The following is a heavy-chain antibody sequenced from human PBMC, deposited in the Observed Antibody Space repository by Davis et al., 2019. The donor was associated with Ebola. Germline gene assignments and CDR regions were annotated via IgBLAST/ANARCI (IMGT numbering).Heavy chain of an antibody. CDR1: GLTFSSYA. CDR2: ITGSGGTT. D-gene: IGHD3-16*01. J-gene: IGHJ6*02. Sequence: PGGSLRLSCAASGLTFSSYAMSWVRQAPGKGLECVSTITGSGGTTYYADSVKGRFTISRDNSKNTLYLQMNSLRAEDTTVYYCAKELSWGYGMDVWGQGTTVTVSS. CDR3: AKELSWGYGMDV. V-gene: IGHV3-23*01.